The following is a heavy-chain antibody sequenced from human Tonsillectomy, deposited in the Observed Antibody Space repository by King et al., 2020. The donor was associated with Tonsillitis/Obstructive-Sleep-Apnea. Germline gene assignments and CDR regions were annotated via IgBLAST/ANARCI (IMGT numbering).Heavy chain of an antibody. D-gene: IGHD1-20*01. CDR3: ARTHDNWNDWAAFDI. V-gene: IGHV3-13*04. CDR2: IGTAGDT. Sequence: VQLVESGGGLVQPGGSLRLSCAASGFTFSSYDMHWVRQATGKGLEWVSAIGTAGDTYYPGSVKGRFTISRENAKNSLYLQMNSLRAGDTAVYYCARTHDNWNDWAAFDIWGQGTMVTVSS. J-gene: IGHJ3*02. CDR1: GFTFSSYD.